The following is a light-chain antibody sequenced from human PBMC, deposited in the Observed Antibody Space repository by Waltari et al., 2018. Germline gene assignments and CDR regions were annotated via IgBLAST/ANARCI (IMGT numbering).Light chain of an antibody. V-gene: IGKV1-39*01. Sequence: DIQMTQSPSSLSASAGDRVTLTCRASQSISNYLNWYQQKPGKAPKVLIYSASALQSGVPSRFSGSGSGTDFTLTISSLQPEDFATYYCQQSYSVPPYTFGQGTKLEIK. J-gene: IGKJ2*01. CDR2: SAS. CDR1: QSISNY. CDR3: QQSYSVPPYT.